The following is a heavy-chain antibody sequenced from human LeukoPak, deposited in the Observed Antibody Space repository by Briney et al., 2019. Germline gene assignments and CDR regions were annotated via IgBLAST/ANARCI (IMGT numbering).Heavy chain of an antibody. V-gene: IGHV1-46*01. Sequence: ASVKVSCKASGYTFTSYYMHWVRQAPGQGLEWMGIINPSGGSTSYAQKFQGRVTMTRDTSTSTVYMELSSLRSEDTAVYYCATDTYYDSSGPAPSYYYYYGMDVWGQGTTVTVSS. D-gene: IGHD3-22*01. CDR3: ATDTYYDSSGPAPSYYYYYGMDV. CDR1: GYTFTSYY. CDR2: INPSGGST. J-gene: IGHJ6*02.